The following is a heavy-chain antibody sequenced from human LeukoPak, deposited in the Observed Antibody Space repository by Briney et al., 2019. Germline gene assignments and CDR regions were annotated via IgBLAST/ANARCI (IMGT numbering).Heavy chain of an antibody. CDR1: GYSISSGYY. J-gene: IGHJ4*02. CDR3: ATRPRFPPFTTFDY. Sequence: KPSETLSLTCTVSGYSISSGYYWGWIRQPPGKGLEWIGSIYHSGSTYYNPSLKSRVTISVDTSKNQFSLKLSSVTAADTAVYYCATRPRFPPFTTFDYWGQGTLVTVSS. CDR2: IYHSGST. D-gene: IGHD3-3*01. V-gene: IGHV4-38-2*02.